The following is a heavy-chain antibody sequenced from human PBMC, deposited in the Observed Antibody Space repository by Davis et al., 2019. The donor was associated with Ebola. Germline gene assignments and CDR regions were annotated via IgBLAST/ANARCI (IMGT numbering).Heavy chain of an antibody. CDR2: ITYDGGHH. V-gene: IGHV3-30*04. CDR1: GFDFRIYA. J-gene: IGHJ4*02. Sequence: PGGSLRLSCEASGFDFRIYALHWVRRAPGKGLEWLAAITYDGGHHYYADSVKGRFSISRDNSRNELYLLMNNLSPDDTGFYFCARDRPIDYWGQGTQVTVSA. CDR3: ARDRPIDY.